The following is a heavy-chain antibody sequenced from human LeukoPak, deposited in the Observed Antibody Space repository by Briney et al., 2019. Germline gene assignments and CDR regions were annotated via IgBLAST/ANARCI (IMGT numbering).Heavy chain of an antibody. Sequence: SETLSLTCTVSGGSISSSSYYWSWIRQPPGKGLEWIGYIYYSGSTNYNPSLKSRVTISVDTSKNQFSLKLSSVTAADTAVYYCARGDSSGYYGLLYYFDYWGQGTLVTVSS. J-gene: IGHJ4*02. D-gene: IGHD3-22*01. CDR2: IYYSGST. V-gene: IGHV4-61*01. CDR3: ARGDSSGYYGLLYYFDY. CDR1: GGSISSSSYY.